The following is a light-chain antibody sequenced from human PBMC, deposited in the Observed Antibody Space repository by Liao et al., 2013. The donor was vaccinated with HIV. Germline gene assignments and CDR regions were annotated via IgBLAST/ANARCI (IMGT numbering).Light chain of an antibody. CDR3: QAWDIGTGV. V-gene: IGLV3-1*01. CDR1: KLGDKY. Sequence: SYELNQPPSVSVSPGQTASVTCSGDKLGDKYVSWYQQRPGQSPVLVIYEDTKRPSGIPQRFSGSNSGNTATLTISGTQTLDEADYICQAWDIGTGVFGTGTKVTVL. J-gene: IGLJ1*01. CDR2: EDT.